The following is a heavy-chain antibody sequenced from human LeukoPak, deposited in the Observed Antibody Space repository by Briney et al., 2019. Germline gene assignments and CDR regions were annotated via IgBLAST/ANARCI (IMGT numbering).Heavy chain of an antibody. D-gene: IGHD3-10*01. V-gene: IGHV3-21*01. CDR1: GFTFSSYS. CDR3: ARDREGLLWF. CDR2: ISSSSSYI. Sequence: GGSLRLSCAASGFTFSSYSMNWVRQAPGKGLEWVSSISSSSSYIDYADSVKGRFTISRDNAKNSLYLQMNSLRAEEPAVYYCARDREGLLWFGGQGTLVTVSS. J-gene: IGHJ4*02.